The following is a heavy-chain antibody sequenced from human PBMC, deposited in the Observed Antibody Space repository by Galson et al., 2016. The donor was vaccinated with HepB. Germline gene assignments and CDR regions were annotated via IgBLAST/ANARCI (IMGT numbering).Heavy chain of an antibody. CDR1: GFTFNTYD. J-gene: IGHJ3*02. CDR2: ISRNGSSK. Sequence: SLRLSCAASGFTFNTYDMNWVRQAPGEGLEWISYISRNGSSKYYADSVKGRFTISRDNGKKSLYLQMNSLRVGDTAVYYCARELSGGDILTGYYLGQAFDIWGQGTVVTVSS. D-gene: IGHD3-9*01. V-gene: IGHV3-48*03. CDR3: ARELSGGDILTGYYLGQAFDI.